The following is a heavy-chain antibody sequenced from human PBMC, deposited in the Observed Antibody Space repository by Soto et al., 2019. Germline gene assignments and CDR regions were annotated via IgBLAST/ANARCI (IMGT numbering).Heavy chain of an antibody. V-gene: IGHV4-59*01. J-gene: IGHJ4*02. CDR1: GGSISSYY. Sequence: QVQLQESGPGLVKPSETLSLTCTVSGGSISSYYWSWIRQPPGKGLEWIGYIYYSGSTNYNPSLKSRVTISVDTSKNQFSLKLSSVTAADTAVYYCARGSGSYVYYFDYWGQGTLVTVSS. D-gene: IGHD1-26*01. CDR2: IYYSGST. CDR3: ARGSGSYVYYFDY.